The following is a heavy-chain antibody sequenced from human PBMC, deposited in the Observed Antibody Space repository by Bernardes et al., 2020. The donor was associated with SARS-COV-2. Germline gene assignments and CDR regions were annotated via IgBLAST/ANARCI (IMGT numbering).Heavy chain of an antibody. J-gene: IGHJ4*02. V-gene: IGHV3-72*01. CDR1: GFTLTDHF. Sequence: GGSLRLSRVASGFTLTDHFIDWVRQAPGKGLEWVGRSRNRGSNYRTEFAASVKGRFSISRDDSKNSLYLQMHGLRTEDTAVYYCARLYYDGSIFHPFDSWGQGTLVIVSS. CDR3: ARLYYDGSIFHPFDS. CDR2: SRNRGSNYRT. D-gene: IGHD3-22*01.